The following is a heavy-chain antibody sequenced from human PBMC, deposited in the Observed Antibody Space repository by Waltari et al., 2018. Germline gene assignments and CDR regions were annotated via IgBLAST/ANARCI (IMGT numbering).Heavy chain of an antibody. CDR1: GFTFTDYY. CDR3: ATGREQLAHFDH. D-gene: IGHD6-6*01. J-gene: IGHJ4*02. Sequence: DVQLVQSGAEVKKPGATVKISCKISGFTFTDYYIHWVQQAPGKGLKWVGLVGPEDGETVYAGNFQGRVTITAGTLTDTAFMEVGTLRSENTAVYYCATGREQLAHFDHWGQGTLVTVSS. CDR2: VGPEDGET. V-gene: IGHV1-69-2*01.